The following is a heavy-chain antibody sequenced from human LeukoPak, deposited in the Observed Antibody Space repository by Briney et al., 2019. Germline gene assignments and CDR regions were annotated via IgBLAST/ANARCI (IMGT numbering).Heavy chain of an antibody. V-gene: IGHV4-59*11. Sequence: PSETLSPTCTVSGVSINSHYWSWIRQPPGKGLEWIGNIYYRGSTNYNPSLKSRVTVSVDTSKNQYSLKMSSVTAADTAVYYCARHSTGSSWNDYWGQGTLVTVSS. J-gene: IGHJ4*02. D-gene: IGHD6-13*01. CDR1: GVSINSHY. CDR3: ARHSTGSSWNDY. CDR2: IYYRGST.